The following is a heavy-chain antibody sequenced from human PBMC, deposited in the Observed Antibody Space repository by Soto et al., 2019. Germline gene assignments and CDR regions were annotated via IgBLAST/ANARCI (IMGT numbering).Heavy chain of an antibody. D-gene: IGHD3-3*01. Sequence: ASVKVSCKASGYTFTSYDINWVRQAPGQGLEWLGWMDPNSGSTGYAQNFQGRVTMTRNISINTAHMELSSLRSEDSAVYYCARERKFDFWRKGLDVWGKGTKVTVSS. V-gene: IGHV1-8*01. CDR2: MDPNSGST. CDR1: GYTFTSYD. CDR3: ARERKFDFWRKGLDV. J-gene: IGHJ6*04.